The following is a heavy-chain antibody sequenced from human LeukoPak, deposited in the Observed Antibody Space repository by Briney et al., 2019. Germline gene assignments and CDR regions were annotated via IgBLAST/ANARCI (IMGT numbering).Heavy chain of an antibody. CDR1: XXTFTGYY. Sequence: GASXKXXXXASXXTFTGYYMXXVRQAPGQGLEXXGRXNPNSGGTNYAQKFQGRVTMTRDTSISTAYMELSRLRSDDTAVYYCARDHEYYYDSSGFDYWGQGTLVTVSS. V-gene: IGHV1-2*06. D-gene: IGHD3-22*01. J-gene: IGHJ4*02. CDR2: XNPNSGGT. CDR3: ARDHEYYYDSSGFDY.